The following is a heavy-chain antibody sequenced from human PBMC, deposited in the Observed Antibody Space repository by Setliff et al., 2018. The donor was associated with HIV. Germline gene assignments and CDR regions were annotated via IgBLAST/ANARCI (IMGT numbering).Heavy chain of an antibody. V-gene: IGHV1-2*06. CDR2: INPDSRGT. D-gene: IGHD1-1*01. CDR3: ARGVKGIATTGKYYFDY. Sequence: ASVKVSCKTSGYAFSDYSIHWVRQAPGQGLEWVGRINPDSRGTHYAQTFQGRVTMTRDTSANTAYMELSRLRSDDTAVFYCARGVKGIATTGKYYFDYWGQGTLVTVSS. J-gene: IGHJ4*02. CDR1: GYAFSDYS.